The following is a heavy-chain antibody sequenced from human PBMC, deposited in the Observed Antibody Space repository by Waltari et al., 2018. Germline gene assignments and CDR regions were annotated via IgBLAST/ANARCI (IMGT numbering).Heavy chain of an antibody. J-gene: IGHJ6*02. CDR2: SIPIFGTA. D-gene: IGHD6-6*01. Sequence: GGQAPGQGLEWMGGSIPIFGTANYAQKFQGRVTITADESTSTAYMELSSLRSEDTAVYYCASSVVWGMDVWGQGTTVTVSS. CDR3: ASSVVWGMDV. V-gene: IGHV1-69*01.